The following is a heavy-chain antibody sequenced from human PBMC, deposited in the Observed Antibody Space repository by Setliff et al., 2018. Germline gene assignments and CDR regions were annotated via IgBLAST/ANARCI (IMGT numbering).Heavy chain of an antibody. CDR2: IWDDGVKK. Sequence: SLRLSCAASGFTFSTYRMHWVRQAPGKGLEWVAVIWDDGVKKYHADSVKGRFTISRDNSKNTLYLQMNSLRPEDTAVYYCARTCSGSGCYAGLESWGQGTPVTVS. CDR3: ARTCSGSGCYAGLES. D-gene: IGHD2-15*01. CDR1: GFTFSTYR. V-gene: IGHV3-33*08. J-gene: IGHJ4*02.